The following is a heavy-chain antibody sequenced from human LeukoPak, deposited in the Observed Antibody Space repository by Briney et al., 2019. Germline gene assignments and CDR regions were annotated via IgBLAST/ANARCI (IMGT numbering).Heavy chain of an antibody. CDR1: GGSISRYY. Sequence: SETLSLTCTVSGGSISRYYWSWIRQPPGEGLEWIGYIYYSGSTNYNPSLKSRVTISVDTSKNQFSLKLSSVTAADTAVYYCARDGSNWFDPWGQGTLVTVSS. J-gene: IGHJ5*02. V-gene: IGHV4-59*01. D-gene: IGHD2-2*03. CDR2: IYYSGST. CDR3: ARDGSNWFDP.